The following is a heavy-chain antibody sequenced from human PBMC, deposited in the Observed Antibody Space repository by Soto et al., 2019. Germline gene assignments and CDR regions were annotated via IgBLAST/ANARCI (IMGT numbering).Heavy chain of an antibody. Sequence: TLSLTCTISGGSISSYYWSWIRQPPGKGLEWIGYIYYSGSTNYNPSLKSRVTISVDKSNNHFSLNLSSVTAADTALYYCASKPNKWNIGMAYWGPGSLVTVSS. CDR2: IYYSGST. CDR3: ASKPNKWNIGMAY. CDR1: GGSISSYY. V-gene: IGHV4-59*12. J-gene: IGHJ4*02. D-gene: IGHD1-1*01.